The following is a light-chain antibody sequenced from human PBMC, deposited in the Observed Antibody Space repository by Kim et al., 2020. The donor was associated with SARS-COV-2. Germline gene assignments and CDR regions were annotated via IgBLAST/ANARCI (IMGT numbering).Light chain of an antibody. CDR2: ANN. Sequence: QSVLTQPPSLSGSPGQSVTISCAGTSSNIGTGHDVHWYRQVPGTAPQLLIYANNNRPSGVPDRFSGSKSGTSASLAITGLQTEDEADYYCQSYDISLGASVFGGGPQLTVL. J-gene: IGLJ2*01. CDR1: SSNIGTGHD. V-gene: IGLV1-40*01. CDR3: QSYDISLGASV.